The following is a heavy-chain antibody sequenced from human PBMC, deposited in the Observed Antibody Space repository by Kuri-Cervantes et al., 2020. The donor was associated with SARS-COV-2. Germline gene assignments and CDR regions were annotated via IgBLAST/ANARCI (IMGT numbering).Heavy chain of an antibody. CDR2: ISYDGSNK. Sequence: GGSLRLSCAASGFTFSSYAMHWVRQAPGKGLEWVAVISYDGSNKYYADSVKGRFTISRDNSKNTLYLQMNSLRAEDTAVYYCAREGAFDNYYYYYMDVWAKGPRSPSP. J-gene: IGHJ6*03. D-gene: IGHD1-26*01. CDR3: AREGAFDNYYYYYMDV. V-gene: IGHV3-30*04. CDR1: GFTFSSYA.